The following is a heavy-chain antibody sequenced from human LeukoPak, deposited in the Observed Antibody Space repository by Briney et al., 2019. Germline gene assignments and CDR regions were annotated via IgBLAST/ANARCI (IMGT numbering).Heavy chain of an antibody. D-gene: IGHD3-10*01. Sequence: GGSLRLSCAASGFTFSSYSMNWVRQAPGKGLEWVSYISSSSSTIYYAASVKGRFTISRDKSKNTLYLQLNSLRSEAPAGHYSSKRRVNYYGSGSYYFDYWGQGTLVTVSS. CDR3: SKRRVNYYGSGSYYFDY. CDR1: GFTFSSYS. V-gene: IGHV3-48*01. CDR2: ISSSSSTI. J-gene: IGHJ4*02.